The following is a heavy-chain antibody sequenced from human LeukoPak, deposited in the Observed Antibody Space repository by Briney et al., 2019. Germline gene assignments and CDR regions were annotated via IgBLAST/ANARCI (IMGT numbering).Heavy chain of an antibody. CDR2: IYSTGST. Sequence: TSETLSLTCTVSGGSISSYYWSWIRQPAGKGLEWVGRIYSTGSTNYNPSLKSRVTISVDTSKNQFSLKLSSVTAADTAVYYCAGGSSSESWFDPWGQGTLVTVSS. V-gene: IGHV4-4*07. CDR3: AGGSSSESWFDP. CDR1: GGSISSYY. J-gene: IGHJ5*02. D-gene: IGHD6-6*01.